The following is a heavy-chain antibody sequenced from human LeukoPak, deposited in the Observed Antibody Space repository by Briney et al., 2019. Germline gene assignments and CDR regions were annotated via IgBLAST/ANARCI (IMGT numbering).Heavy chain of an antibody. Sequence: ASVKVSCKASGYTFTSYAMNWVRQAPGQGLEWMGWINTNTGNPTYAQGFTGRFVFSLDTSVSTAYLQISNLKAEGTAVYYCVTDYGGYSPDYHQYWGQGTLVTVST. J-gene: IGHJ1*01. D-gene: IGHD4-17*01. CDR2: INTNTGNP. V-gene: IGHV7-4-1*02. CDR3: VTDYGGYSPDYHQY. CDR1: GYTFTSYA.